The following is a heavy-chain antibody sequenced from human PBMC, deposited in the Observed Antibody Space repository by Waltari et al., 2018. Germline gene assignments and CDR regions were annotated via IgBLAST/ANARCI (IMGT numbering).Heavy chain of an antibody. D-gene: IGHD3-22*01. Sequence: EVQLLESGGGLVQPGGSLRLSCAASGFTFSSYALSWVRQAPGKGLEWVSAISGSGGSTYYADSVKGRFTISRDNSKNTLYLQMNSLRAEDTAVYYCAKDDDSSGYTGRFDPWGQGTLVTVSS. CDR3: AKDDDSSGYTGRFDP. CDR2: ISGSGGST. CDR1: GFTFSSYA. J-gene: IGHJ5*02. V-gene: IGHV3-23*01.